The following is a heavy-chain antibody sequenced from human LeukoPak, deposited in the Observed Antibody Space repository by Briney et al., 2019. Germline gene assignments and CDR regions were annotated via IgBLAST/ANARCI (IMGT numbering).Heavy chain of an antibody. CDR2: IYYSGST. Sequence: SETLSLTCTVSGGSISSYYWSWIRQPPGKGLEWIGYIYYSGSTNYNPSLKSRVTISVDTSKNQFSLKLSSVTAADTAMYYCARERTGDAFDIWGQGTMVTVSS. CDR1: GGSISSYY. V-gene: IGHV4-59*01. CDR3: ARERTGDAFDI. D-gene: IGHD1/OR15-1a*01. J-gene: IGHJ3*02.